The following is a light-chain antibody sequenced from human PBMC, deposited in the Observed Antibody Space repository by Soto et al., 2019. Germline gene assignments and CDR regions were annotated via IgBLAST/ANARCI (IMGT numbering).Light chain of an antibody. CDR1: SSDIGYYNL. CDR2: ESN. J-gene: IGLJ1*01. CDR3: CSYAGKNFPFDV. Sequence: QSALTQPSSVSGSPGQSITISCSGSSSDIGYYNLVSWYQRRPGAAPKLIIYESNHRPSGGSARFSASNSGNTASLTISGLQAEDEADHFCCSYAGKNFPFDVFGTGTKVTGL. V-gene: IGLV2-23*01.